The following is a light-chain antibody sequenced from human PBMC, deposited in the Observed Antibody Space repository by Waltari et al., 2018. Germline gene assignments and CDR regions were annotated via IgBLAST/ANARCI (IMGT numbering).Light chain of an antibody. Sequence: QSALTQPSSVSGSPGQSISISCTGSRTDLGSSTLVSWYQHHPDKAPKLLIYEGTERPSGISHRFSGSKSGNTASLTISTLQAEDEADYYCFSYADGRSLVFGGGTKVTVL. J-gene: IGLJ2*01. CDR1: RTDLGSSTL. V-gene: IGLV2-23*01. CDR2: EGT. CDR3: FSYADGRSLV.